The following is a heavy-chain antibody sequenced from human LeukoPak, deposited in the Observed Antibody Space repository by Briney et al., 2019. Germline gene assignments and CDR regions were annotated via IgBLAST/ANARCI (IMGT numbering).Heavy chain of an antibody. CDR2: INSDGGST. Sequence: GGSLRLSCAASGFTFSSNWMHWVRQAPGKGLVWVSRINSDGGSTSYADSLKGRFTFSRDNAKNTLYLQMNSLRAEDTAVYYCVRIRYDSSGRYFAKWGEGTLVSVS. J-gene: IGHJ4*02. D-gene: IGHD3-22*01. CDR3: VRIRYDSSGRYFAK. CDR1: GFTFSSNW. V-gene: IGHV3-74*01.